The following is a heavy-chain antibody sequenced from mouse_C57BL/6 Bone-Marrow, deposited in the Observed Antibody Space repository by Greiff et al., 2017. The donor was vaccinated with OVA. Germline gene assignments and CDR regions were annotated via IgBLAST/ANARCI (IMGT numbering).Heavy chain of an antibody. CDR2: IYPGDGDT. CDR3: ARRDSNPWFAY. V-gene: IGHV1-82*01. J-gene: IGHJ3*01. CDR1: GYAFSSSW. D-gene: IGHD2-5*01. Sequence: LQESGPELVKPGASVKISCKASGYAFSSSWMNWVKQRPGKGLEWIGRIYPGDGDTNYNGKFKGKATLTADKSSSTAYMQLSSLTSEDSAVYFCARRDSNPWFAYWGQGTLVTVSA.